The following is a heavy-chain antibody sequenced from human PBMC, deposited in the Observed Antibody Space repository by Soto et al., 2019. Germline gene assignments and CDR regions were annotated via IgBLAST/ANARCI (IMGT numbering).Heavy chain of an antibody. CDR2: ISSGGSYK. V-gene: IGHV3-11*06. CDR1: KFTFSDYY. CDR3: ARVKRPAGYIDL. Sequence: QVQLVESGGGLVKPGGSLRLSCGASKFTFSDYYMSWIRQAPGKGLEWVSYISSGGSYKNYADSVKGRFTISRDNAKNALYLQMNSLSDEDTAVFDCARVKRPAGYIDLWGRGTLVTVSS. J-gene: IGHJ2*01.